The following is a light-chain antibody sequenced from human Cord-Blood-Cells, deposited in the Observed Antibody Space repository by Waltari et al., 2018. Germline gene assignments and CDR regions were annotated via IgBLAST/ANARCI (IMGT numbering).Light chain of an antibody. V-gene: IGKV4-1*01. J-gene: IGKJ2*01. Sequence: IVMTQSPDSLAVSLGERAPITCKSSQSVLYSSNNKNYLAWYQQKPGQPPKLLIYWASTREAGVHDRFSGSGSGTDFTLTIRSLQAEDVAVYYCQKYYSTPYTFGQGTKLEIK. CDR2: WAS. CDR3: QKYYSTPYT. CDR1: QSVLYSSNNKNY.